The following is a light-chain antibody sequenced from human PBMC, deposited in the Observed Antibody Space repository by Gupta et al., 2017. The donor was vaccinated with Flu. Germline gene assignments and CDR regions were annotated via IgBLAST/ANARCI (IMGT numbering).Light chain of an antibody. J-gene: IGLJ3*02. Sequence: SQGKTARITCSEDAVAKQYAYWYQQKPGQAPVLVIYRDTERPSGIPERFSGSSSGTTVTLTISGVQAEDEADYYCQSADSGIWVFGGGTKLTVL. V-gene: IGLV3-25*03. CDR1: AVAKQY. CDR3: QSADSGIWV. CDR2: RDT.